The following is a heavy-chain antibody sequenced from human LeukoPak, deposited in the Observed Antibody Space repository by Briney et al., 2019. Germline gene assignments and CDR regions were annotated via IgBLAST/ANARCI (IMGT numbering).Heavy chain of an antibody. CDR2: IYYSGST. CDR3: ARGPHSGFDY. D-gene: IGHD3-10*01. Sequence: PSETLSLTCTVSGASISSYYWSWIRQPPGKGLEWIGYIYYSGSTNYNPSLKSRVTISVDTSKNQFSLKLSSVTAADTAVYYCARGPHSGFDYWGQGTLVTVSS. V-gene: IGHV4-59*01. J-gene: IGHJ4*02. CDR1: GASISSYY.